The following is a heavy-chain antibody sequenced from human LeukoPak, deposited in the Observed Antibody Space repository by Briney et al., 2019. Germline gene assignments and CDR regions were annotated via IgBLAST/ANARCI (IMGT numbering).Heavy chain of an antibody. Sequence: PSQTLSLTCNVSGASISSGGYYWSWIRQHPGKGLEWIGYIYYSGSTYYNPSLKSRVTISLDTSKTHFSLKLSSVTAADTAVYYCASVSAGYGSGNYQFNWFDPWGQGTLVTVSS. D-gene: IGHD3-10*01. CDR2: IYYSGST. J-gene: IGHJ5*02. CDR1: GASISSGGYY. V-gene: IGHV4-31*03. CDR3: ASVSAGYGSGNYQFNWFDP.